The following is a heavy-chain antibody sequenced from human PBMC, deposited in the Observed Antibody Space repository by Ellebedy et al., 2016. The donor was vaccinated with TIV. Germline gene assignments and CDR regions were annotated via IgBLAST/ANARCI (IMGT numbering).Heavy chain of an antibody. D-gene: IGHD1-26*01. CDR2: IYSGGST. CDR1: GFTVSSNY. J-gene: IGHJ5*02. Sequence: GESLKISCAASGFTVSSNYMSWVRQAPGKGLEWVSVIYSGGSTYYADSVKGRFTISSDDSKNSLYLQMNSLKTEDTAVYYCTRSGSYYWLDPWGQGTLVTVSS. CDR3: TRSGSYYWLDP. V-gene: IGHV3-66*01.